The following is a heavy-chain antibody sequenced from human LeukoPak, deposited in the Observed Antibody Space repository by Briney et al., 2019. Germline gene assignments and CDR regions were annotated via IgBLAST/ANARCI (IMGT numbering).Heavy chain of an antibody. D-gene: IGHD1-14*01. Sequence: GSSVKVSCKASGGTFSSYAISWVRQAPGQGLEWMGRIIPIFGTANYAQKFQGRVTITTDESTSTAYMKLSSLRSEDTAVYYCARLREPHYFDYWGQGTLVTVSS. CDR2: IIPIFGTA. CDR1: GGTFSSYA. V-gene: IGHV1-69*05. CDR3: ARLREPHYFDY. J-gene: IGHJ4*02.